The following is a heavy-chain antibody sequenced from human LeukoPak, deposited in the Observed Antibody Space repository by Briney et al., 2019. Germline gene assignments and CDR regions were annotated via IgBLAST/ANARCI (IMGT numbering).Heavy chain of an antibody. CDR3: ARERESSNTWTAIAY. D-gene: IGHD6-13*01. Sequence: ASVKVSCKTSGYTFTNYGITWVRQAPGQGLEWRAWMSANTNYARKFQGRVTLTTDTSKSTAYMELRSLRSDDTAVYYCARERESSNTWTAIAYWGQGTLVTVSS. V-gene: IGHV1-18*01. J-gene: IGHJ4*02. CDR2: MSANT. CDR1: GYTFTNYG.